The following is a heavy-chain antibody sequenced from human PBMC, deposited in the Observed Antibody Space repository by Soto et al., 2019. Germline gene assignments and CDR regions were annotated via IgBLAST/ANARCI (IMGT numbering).Heavy chain of an antibody. Sequence: QVQLVESGGGVVQPGRSLRLSCAASGFTFSSYGMHWVRQAPGKGLEWVAVIWYDGSNKYYADSVKGRFTISRDNSKNTLYLQMNSLRAEDTAVYYCARDRPAGTFYYYGMDVWGQGTTVTVSS. J-gene: IGHJ6*02. D-gene: IGHD6-19*01. CDR3: ARDRPAGTFYYYGMDV. CDR1: GFTFSSYG. CDR2: IWYDGSNK. V-gene: IGHV3-33*01.